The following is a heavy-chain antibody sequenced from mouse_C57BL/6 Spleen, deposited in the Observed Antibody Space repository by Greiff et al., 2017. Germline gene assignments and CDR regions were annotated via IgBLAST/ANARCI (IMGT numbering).Heavy chain of an antibody. D-gene: IGHD1-1*02. J-gene: IGHJ4*01. CDR1: GYSITSGYY. V-gene: IGHV3-6*01. CDR2: ISYDGSN. CDR3: ARYYGYAMDY. Sequence: EVQLVESGPGLVKPSQSLSLTCSVTGYSITSGYYWNWIRQFPGNKLEWMGYISYDGSNNSNPSLKNRISITRDTSKNQFFLKLNSVTTEDTATYYCARYYGYAMDYWGQGTSVTVSS.